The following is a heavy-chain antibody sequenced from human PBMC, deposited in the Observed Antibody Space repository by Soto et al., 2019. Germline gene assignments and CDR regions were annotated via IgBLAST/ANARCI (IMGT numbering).Heavy chain of an antibody. D-gene: IGHD6-6*01. CDR1: GDSVSSNSAA. CDR2: TYYGSKWYN. J-gene: IGHJ6*02. CDR3: ARDLPYSTSEYHYGMDV. Sequence: SQTLSLTCAISGDSVSSNSAAWNWIRQSPSRGLEWLGRTYYGSKWYNDYAVSVKSRITINPDTSKNQFSLQLNSVTPEDTAVYYCARDLPYSTSEYHYGMDVRGQGTTVTGSS. V-gene: IGHV6-1*01.